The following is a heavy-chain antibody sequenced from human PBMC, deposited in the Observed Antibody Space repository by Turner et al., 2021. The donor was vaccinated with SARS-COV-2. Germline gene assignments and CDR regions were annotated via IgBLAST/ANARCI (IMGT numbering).Heavy chain of an antibody. D-gene: IGHD6-25*01. CDR3: ARAAQLSVWFDP. Sequence: QVQLVQSGAEVKTPGALVKVSFKAPGYTFTGFYINWVRQGTGQGLEWMGWMNPNSGNTGYAQEFQVRVTMTRNTSISTAYMELSSLRSEDTAGYYCARAAQLSVWFDPWGQGTLVTVSS. CDR1: GYTFTGFY. CDR2: MNPNSGNT. J-gene: IGHJ5*02. V-gene: IGHV1-8*01.